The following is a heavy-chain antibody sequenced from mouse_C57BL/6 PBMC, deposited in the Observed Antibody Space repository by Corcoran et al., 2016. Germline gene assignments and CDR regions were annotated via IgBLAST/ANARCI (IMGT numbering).Heavy chain of an antibody. J-gene: IGHJ3*01. D-gene: IGHD2-4*01. CDR2: IYPGSGST. V-gene: IGHV1-55*01. CDR3: ARRGDYDGEAY. Sequence: QVQLQQPGAELVKPGASVKMSCKASGYTFTSYWITWVKQRPGQGLEWIGDIYPGSGSTNYNKKFKSKATLTVDTASSTAYMQLSSLTSKDSAVYYGARRGDYDGEAYWGQGTLVTVSA. CDR1: GYTFTSYW.